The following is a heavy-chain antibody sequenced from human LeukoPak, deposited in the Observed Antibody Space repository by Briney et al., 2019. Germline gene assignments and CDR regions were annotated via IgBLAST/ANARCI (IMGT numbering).Heavy chain of an antibody. CDR1: GDSVSSNTAG. D-gene: IGHD3-10*01. Sequence: SQTLSLTFAISGDSVSSNTAGWSWLRQSPSRGLEWRGSTYYRYNWYNDDAGAVKSHITINADTAKNQFSLQLNSVPREDTALYYCARGGLVRGTINSLIGFDIWGQGIMVTVSS. V-gene: IGHV6-1*01. CDR3: ARGGLVRGTINSLIGFDI. CDR2: TYYRYNWYN. J-gene: IGHJ3*02.